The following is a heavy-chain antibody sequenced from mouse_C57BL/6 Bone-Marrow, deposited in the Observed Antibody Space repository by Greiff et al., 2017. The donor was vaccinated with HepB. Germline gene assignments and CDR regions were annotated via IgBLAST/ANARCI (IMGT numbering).Heavy chain of an antibody. J-gene: IGHJ4*01. CDR2: IYPGGGYT. CDR1: GYTFTNYW. D-gene: IGHD1-1*02. Sequence: VQLVESGAELVRPGPSVKMSCKASGYTFTNYWIGWAKQRPGHGLEWIGDIYPGGGYTNYNEKFKGKATLTADKSSSTAYMQFSSLTSEDSAIYYCARWCYAMDYWGQGTSVTVSS. V-gene: IGHV1-63*01. CDR3: ARWCYAMDY.